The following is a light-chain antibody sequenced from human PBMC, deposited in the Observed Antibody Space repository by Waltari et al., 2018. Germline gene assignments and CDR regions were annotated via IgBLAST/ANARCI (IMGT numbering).Light chain of an antibody. V-gene: IGLV4-69*01. CDR3: QTWGTGIHVV. CDR1: SGHSSYT. CDR2: VNSDGSH. Sequence: QLVLTQSPSASASLGASVKLTCTLSSGHSSYTIAWHQQQPEKGPRYLMKVNSDGSHSKGDRIPDRFSGSSSGAERYLTISSLQSEDEADYYCQTWGTGIHVVFGGGTKLTVL. J-gene: IGLJ2*01.